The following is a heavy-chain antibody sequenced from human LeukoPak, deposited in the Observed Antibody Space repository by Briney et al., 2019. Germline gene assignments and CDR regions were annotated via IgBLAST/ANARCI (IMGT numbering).Heavy chain of an antibody. J-gene: IGHJ5*02. CDR2: ISAYNGNT. D-gene: IGHD2-2*01. CDR3: ARDVGYCSSTSCSEGGWFDP. Sequence: ASVKVSCKASGYTFTSYGISWVRQAPGQGLEWMGWISAYNGNTNYAQKLQGRVTMTTDTSTSTAYMELRSLRSDDTAVYYCARDVGYCSSTSCSEGGWFDPWGQGTLVTVSS. V-gene: IGHV1-18*01. CDR1: GYTFTSYG.